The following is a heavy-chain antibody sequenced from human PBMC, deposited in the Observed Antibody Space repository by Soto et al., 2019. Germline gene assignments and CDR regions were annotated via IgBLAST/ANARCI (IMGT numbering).Heavy chain of an antibody. Sequence: EVQLVESGGGLVQPGRSLRLSCAASGFTFDAYAMHWVRQGPGKGLERVSGISWNSGSIGYADSVKGRFTISRDNAKNCLYLQMDSLSDEDTAVYYCAKVEPRSNYYDYIDVWGKGTTVTVSS. CDR1: GFTFDAYA. V-gene: IGHV3-9*01. CDR3: AKVEPRSNYYDYIDV. J-gene: IGHJ6*03. CDR2: ISWNSGSI.